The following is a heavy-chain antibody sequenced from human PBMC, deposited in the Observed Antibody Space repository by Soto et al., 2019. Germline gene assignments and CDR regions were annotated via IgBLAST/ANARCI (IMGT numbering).Heavy chain of an antibody. CDR3: ARDGGGFGELLLNSYDAFDL. V-gene: IGHV3-30*04. D-gene: IGHD3-10*01. CDR2: ISYDGSNA. CDR1: GFSFSTYA. Sequence: QEQLVESGGGVVQPGTSLRLSCTASGFSFSTYAMYWVRQAPGKGLEWVAIISYDGSNAQSADSVKGRFTAARDNSKNTLYLQMHSLTAEDTAVYYCARDGGGFGELLLNSYDAFDLWGQGKLVTFSS. J-gene: IGHJ3*01.